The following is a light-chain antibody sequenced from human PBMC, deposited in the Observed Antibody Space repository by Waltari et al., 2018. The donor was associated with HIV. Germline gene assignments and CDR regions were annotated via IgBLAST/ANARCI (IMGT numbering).Light chain of an antibody. CDR3: QQANSFPFS. V-gene: IGKV1-12*02. J-gene: IGKJ3*01. Sequence: DIQMTQSPSSVSASVVDTVTITCRASQDISNWLAWYQQKPGKAPNLLIFAASSLQSGVPSRFSGSGSGTDFTLTISSLHPEDFATYYCQQANSFPFSFGPGTKVDIK. CDR1: QDISNW. CDR2: AAS.